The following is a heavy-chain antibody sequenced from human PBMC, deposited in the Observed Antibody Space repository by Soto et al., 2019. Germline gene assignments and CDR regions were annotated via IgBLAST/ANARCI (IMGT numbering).Heavy chain of an antibody. D-gene: IGHD5-18*01. CDR1: GGTFSSYA. V-gene: IGHV1-69*01. J-gene: IGHJ6*02. CDR3: ARALIQLRSYYYYGMDV. CDR2: IIPIFGTA. Sequence: HVQLVQSGAEVKKPGSSVKVSCKASGGTFSSYAISWVRQSPGQGLEWMGGIIPIFGTANYAQKFQGRVTITADESTRTAYMELSSLRSEDTAVYYCARALIQLRSYYYYGMDVWGQGTTVTVSS.